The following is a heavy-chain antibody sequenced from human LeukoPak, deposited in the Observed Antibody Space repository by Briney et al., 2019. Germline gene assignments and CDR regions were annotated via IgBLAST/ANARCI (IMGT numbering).Heavy chain of an antibody. CDR3: ASQSSSYHHYNSSDSDY. CDR2: INSDGSST. D-gene: IGHD2-15*01. CDR1: GFTFSSYW. J-gene: IGHJ4*02. Sequence: GGSLRLSCAASGFTFSSYWMHWVRQAPGKWLVWVSRINSDGSSTSYADSVKGRFTISRDNAKNTLYLQMNSLRAEDTAVYYCASQSSSYHHYNSSDSDYWGQGTLVTVSS. V-gene: IGHV3-74*01.